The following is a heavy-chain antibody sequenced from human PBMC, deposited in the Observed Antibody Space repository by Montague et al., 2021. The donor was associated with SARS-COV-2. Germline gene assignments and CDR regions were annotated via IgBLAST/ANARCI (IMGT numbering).Heavy chain of an antibody. CDR3: ARFPTSYYYDSKAAPATPDAFDI. V-gene: IGHV4-39*01. Sequence: SETRSLTCTVSGGSISSSSYYWGWIRQPPGKGLEWIGSIYYSGSTYYNPSLKSRVTISVDTFKNQFSLKLSSVTAADTAVYYCARFPTSYYYDSKAAPATPDAFDIWGQGTMVTVSS. CDR1: GGSISSSSYY. D-gene: IGHD3-22*01. J-gene: IGHJ3*02. CDR2: IYYSGST.